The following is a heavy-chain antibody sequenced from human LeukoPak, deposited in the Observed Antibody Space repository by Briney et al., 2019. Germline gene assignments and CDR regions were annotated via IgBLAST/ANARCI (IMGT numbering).Heavy chain of an antibody. CDR2: IYETGN. Sequence: LSETLSLTCTVSGGSIGTYYWSWVRQSQGKGLEWIGYIYETGNRYNPYLQSRVTISVDTSRNQFFLKMSSVTAADTAVYYCARHIGGGIEDMDVWGKGTKVTVSS. D-gene: IGHD3-16*02. V-gene: IGHV4-59*08. CDR1: GGSIGTYY. J-gene: IGHJ6*03. CDR3: ARHIGGGIEDMDV.